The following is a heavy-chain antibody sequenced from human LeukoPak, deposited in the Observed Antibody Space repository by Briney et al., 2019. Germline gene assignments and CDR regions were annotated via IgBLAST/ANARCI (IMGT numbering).Heavy chain of an antibody. V-gene: IGHV3-48*04. CDR2: ISSSSTI. CDR1: GFTFSSYS. CDR3: ARDKGYCSSTSCYDYMDV. Sequence: GGSLRLSCAASGFTFSSYSMNWVRQAPGKGLEWVSYISSSSTIYYADSVKGRFTISRDNAKNSLYLQMNSLRAEDTAVYYCARDKGYCSSTSCYDYMDVWGKGTTVTVSS. J-gene: IGHJ6*03. D-gene: IGHD2-2*01.